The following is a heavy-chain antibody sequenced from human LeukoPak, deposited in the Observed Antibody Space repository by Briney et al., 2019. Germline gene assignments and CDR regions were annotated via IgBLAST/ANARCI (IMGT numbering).Heavy chain of an antibody. J-gene: IGHJ4*02. V-gene: IGHV1-18*01. CDR2: ISAYNGNT. D-gene: IGHD6-13*01. Sequence: GASVKVSCKASGYTFTSYGISWVRQAPGQGLEWMGWISAYNGNTNYAQKLQGRVTMTTDTSTSTAYMELRSLRSDDTAVYYCARVVGQQLVRPRAVFDYWGQGTLVTVSS. CDR1: GYTFTSYG. CDR3: ARVVGQQLVRPRAVFDY.